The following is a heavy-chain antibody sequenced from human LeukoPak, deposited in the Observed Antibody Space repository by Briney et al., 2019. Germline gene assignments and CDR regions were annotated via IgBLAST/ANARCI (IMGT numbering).Heavy chain of an antibody. D-gene: IGHD6-19*01. J-gene: IGHJ3*02. CDR2: FDPEDGES. V-gene: IGHV1-24*01. CDR1: GYTLTELS. Sequence: GASVKVSCKVSGYTLTELSMHWVRQAPGKGLEWMGGFDPEDGESIYAQKFQGRVTMTEDTSTDTAYMELRSLRSDDTAVYYCARAPQWRGRNDAFDIWGQGTMVTVSS. CDR3: ARAPQWRGRNDAFDI.